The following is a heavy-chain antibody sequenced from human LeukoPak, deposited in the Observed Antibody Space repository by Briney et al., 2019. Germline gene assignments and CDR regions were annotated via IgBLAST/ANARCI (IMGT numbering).Heavy chain of an antibody. CDR1: GYTFTSYY. CDR2: INPSGGST. CDR3: ATDRYYGSGSRTFDY. J-gene: IGHJ4*02. D-gene: IGHD3-10*01. Sequence: ASVKVSCRASGYTFTSYYMHWVRQAPGQGLEWMGIINPSGGSTNYAQKFQGRVTITADKSTSTAYMELSSLRSEDTAVYYCATDRYYGSGSRTFDYWGQGTLVTVSS. V-gene: IGHV1-46*01.